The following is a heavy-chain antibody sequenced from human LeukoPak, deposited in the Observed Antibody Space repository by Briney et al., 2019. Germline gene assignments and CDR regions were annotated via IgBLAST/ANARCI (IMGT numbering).Heavy chain of an antibody. J-gene: IGHJ3*02. V-gene: IGHV3-23*01. D-gene: IGHD2/OR15-2a*01. CDR3: AKRGVLHDAFDI. Sequence: AGGSLRLSCAASGFTFSSYAMSWVRQAPGKGLEWVSAISGSGGSTYYADSVKGRFTISRDNSKNTLYLQMNSLRAEDTAVYYCAKRGVLHDAFDIWGQGTMVTVSS. CDR2: ISGSGGST. CDR1: GFTFSSYA.